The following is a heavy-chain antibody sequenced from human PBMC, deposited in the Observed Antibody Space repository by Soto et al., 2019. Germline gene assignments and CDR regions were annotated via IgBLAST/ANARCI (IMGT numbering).Heavy chain of an antibody. J-gene: IGHJ2*01. V-gene: IGHV4-31*03. CDR3: ARAHRGHGYNQYWYFDL. CDR1: GGSISSGGYY. D-gene: IGHD5-12*01. CDR2: IYYSGST. Sequence: QVQLQESGPGLVKPSQTLSLTCTVSGGSISSGGYYWSWIRQHPGKGLEWIGYIYYSGSTYYNPSLKSRVTISVDTSKNQFSLKLSAVTAADTAVYYCARAHRGHGYNQYWYFDLWGRGTLVTVSS.